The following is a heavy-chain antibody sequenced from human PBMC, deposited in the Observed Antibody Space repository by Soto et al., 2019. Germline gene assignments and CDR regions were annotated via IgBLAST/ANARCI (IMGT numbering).Heavy chain of an antibody. J-gene: IGHJ4*01. V-gene: IGHV3-7*01. Sequence: PGGSLRLSCAASGFTLRSYWMSWVRQAPGKGLEWLATIKTDASEKKYVDSVKGRFTVFRDNAKNSLYLQMDSLRDEDTAVYYCARASGYGSGNSVNHYLDCWGRGTLVTVSS. D-gene: IGHD3-10*01. CDR1: GFTLRSYW. CDR2: IKTDASEK. CDR3: ARASGYGSGNSVNHYLDC.